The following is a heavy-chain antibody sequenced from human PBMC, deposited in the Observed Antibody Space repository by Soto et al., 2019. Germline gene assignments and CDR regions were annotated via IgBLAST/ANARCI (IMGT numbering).Heavy chain of an antibody. V-gene: IGHV3-30-3*01. CDR3: AKAGITMTTVTRHYFDY. CDR2: ISYDGSNK. Sequence: QVQLVESGGGVVQPGRSLRLSCAASGFTFSSYAMHWVRQAPGKGLEWVAVISYDGSNKYYSDSVKGRFTISRDNSKNTLYLQMNSLRAEDTAVYYCAKAGITMTTVTRHYFDYWGQGALVTVSS. CDR1: GFTFSSYA. J-gene: IGHJ4*02. D-gene: IGHD4-17*01.